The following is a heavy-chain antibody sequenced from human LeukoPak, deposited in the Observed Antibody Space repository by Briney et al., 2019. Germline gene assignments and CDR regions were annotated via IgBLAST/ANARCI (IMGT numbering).Heavy chain of an antibody. D-gene: IGHD1-26*01. CDR3: AKDQAATPWY. J-gene: IGHJ4*02. CDR1: GFTFHHYS. V-gene: IGHV3-43*01. Sequence: GGSLRLSCAASGFTFHHYSMHWVRQPPGKGLEWVSLISWDGGITYYADSVRGRFTISRDNSKNTLYLQMNSLRAEDTAVYYCAKDQAATPWYWGQGTLVTVSS. CDR2: ISWDGGIT.